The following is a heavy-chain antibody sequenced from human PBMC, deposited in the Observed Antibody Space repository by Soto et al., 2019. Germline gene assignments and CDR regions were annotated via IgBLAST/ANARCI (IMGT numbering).Heavy chain of an antibody. Sequence: QTLSLTCAISGDSVSSNSAAWNWIRQSPSRGLEWLGRTFYRSKWYDDYAVSVKSRITINPDTSKNQFSLQLNSVTPEDTAVYYCARAYDTSGNYIQYFDYWGQGTLVTVSS. J-gene: IGHJ4*02. CDR3: ARAYDTSGNYIQYFDY. CDR2: TFYRSKWYD. V-gene: IGHV6-1*01. CDR1: GDSVSSNSAA. D-gene: IGHD3-22*01.